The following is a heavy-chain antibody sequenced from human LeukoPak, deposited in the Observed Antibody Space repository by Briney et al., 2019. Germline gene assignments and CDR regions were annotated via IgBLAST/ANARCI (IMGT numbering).Heavy chain of an antibody. CDR1: GFTFSTFT. Sequence: GGSLRLSCAASGFTFSTFTMNWVRQAPGKGLEWVSFISSRSSYIYYADSVKGRFTISRDNANNSLYLHMNSLRAEDTAVYYCASFRDYSNCNWGQGTLVTVSS. CDR3: ASFRDYSNCN. D-gene: IGHD4-11*01. CDR2: ISSRSSYI. J-gene: IGHJ4*02. V-gene: IGHV3-21*01.